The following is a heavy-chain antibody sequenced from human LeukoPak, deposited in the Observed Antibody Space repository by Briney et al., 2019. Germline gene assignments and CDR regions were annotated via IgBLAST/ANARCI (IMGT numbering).Heavy chain of an antibody. Sequence: SETLSLTCTVSGGSITSHSWSWIRQPPGKGLGWIGYIFYSGHTNYSPSLRSRVTISVDTSKTQFSLRLTSVTAADTAVYFCARDTDRISSPGSWFDPWGQGTLVTVSS. CDR3: ARDTDRISSPGSWFDP. D-gene: IGHD2/OR15-2a*01. CDR1: GGSITSHS. V-gene: IGHV4-59*11. J-gene: IGHJ5*02. CDR2: IFYSGHT.